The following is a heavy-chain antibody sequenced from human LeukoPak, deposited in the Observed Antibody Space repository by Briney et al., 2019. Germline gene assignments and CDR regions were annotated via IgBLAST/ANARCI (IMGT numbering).Heavy chain of an antibody. CDR3: ARGINYYYYGMDV. V-gene: IGHV4-34*01. J-gene: IGHJ6*02. CDR1: GGSFSGYY. Sequence: SETLSLTCAVYGGSFSGYYWSWIRQPPGKGMEWIGEINHSGSTNYNPSLKSRVTISVDTSKNQFSLKLSSVTAADTAVYYCARGINYYYYGMDVWGQGTTVTVSS. CDR2: INHSGST.